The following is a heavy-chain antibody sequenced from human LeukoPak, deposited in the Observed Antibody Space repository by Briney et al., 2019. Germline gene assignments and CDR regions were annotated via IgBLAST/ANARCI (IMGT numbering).Heavy chain of an antibody. CDR3: ANYYDSSGYYFYGLSRTQNPFDI. J-gene: IGHJ3*02. D-gene: IGHD3-22*01. Sequence: GGSLRLSCAASGFTFTTYWMHWVRQAPGKGLVWVSHINSDGSITSYADSVKGRFTISRDNAKNTLYLQMNSLRAEDTAVYYCANYYDSSGYYFYGLSRTQNPFDIWGQGTMVTVSS. V-gene: IGHV3-74*01. CDR1: GFTFTTYW. CDR2: INSDGSIT.